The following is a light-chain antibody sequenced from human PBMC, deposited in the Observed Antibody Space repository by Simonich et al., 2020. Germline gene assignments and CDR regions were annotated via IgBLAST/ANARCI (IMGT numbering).Light chain of an antibody. CDR2: DDN. J-gene: IGLJ3*02. CDR1: SGNIASNY. Sequence: NFMLTQPHSVSESPGKTVTISCTRSSGNIASNYVQWYQQRPGSAPTTVIYDDNQRPAGVPDRFCGSTDISSNSASLTNSGLKTEDEADYYCQSYDSSNQVFGGGTKMTVL. V-gene: IGLV6-57*03. CDR3: QSYDSSNQV.